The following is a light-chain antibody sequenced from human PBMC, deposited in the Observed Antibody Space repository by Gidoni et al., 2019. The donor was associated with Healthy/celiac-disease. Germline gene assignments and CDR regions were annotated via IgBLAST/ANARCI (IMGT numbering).Light chain of an antibody. CDR3: LQHNISPLT. CDR1: QGIRND. V-gene: IGKV1-17*01. CDR2: AAS. Sequence: DIQRTQSPSSLSASVGDRVTITCRDSQGIRNDLGWYKQKPGKSPKRLIYAASSLQSGVPSRFRGTLSGTEFTLTISSLQPEDFATYYCLQHNISPLTFGQGTKVEIK. J-gene: IGKJ1*01.